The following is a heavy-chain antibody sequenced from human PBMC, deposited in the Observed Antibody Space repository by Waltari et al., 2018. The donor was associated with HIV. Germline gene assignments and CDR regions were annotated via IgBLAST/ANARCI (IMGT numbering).Heavy chain of an antibody. J-gene: IGHJ4*02. CDR2: ISSSSSTI. CDR1: GFTFSSSS. Sequence: EVQLVESGGGLVQPGGSLRLSCAASGFTFSSSSMNWVRQAPGKGLEWVSYISSSSSTIYYADSVKGRFTISRDNAKNSLYLQMNSLRDEDTAVYYCARGPQLGIGGFDYWGQGTLVTVSS. CDR3: ARGPQLGIGGFDY. D-gene: IGHD7-27*01. V-gene: IGHV3-48*02.